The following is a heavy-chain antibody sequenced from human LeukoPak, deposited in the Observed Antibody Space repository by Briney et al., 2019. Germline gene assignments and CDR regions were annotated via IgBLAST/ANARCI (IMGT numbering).Heavy chain of an antibody. J-gene: IGHJ4*02. D-gene: IGHD3-10*01. V-gene: IGHV4-4*07. CDR3: AREGYYGSGSYEDY. Sequence: SETLSLTCAVYGGSFSDYYWSWIRQPAGKGLEWIGRIYTSGSTNYNPSLKSRVTMSVDTSKNQFSLKLSSVTAADTAVYYCAREGYYGSGSYEDYWGQGTLVTVSS. CDR1: GGSFSDYY. CDR2: IYTSGST.